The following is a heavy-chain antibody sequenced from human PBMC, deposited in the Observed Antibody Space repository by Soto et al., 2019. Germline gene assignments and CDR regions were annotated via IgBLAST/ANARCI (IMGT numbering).Heavy chain of an antibody. CDR1: VYTFTSYG. J-gene: IGHJ4*02. V-gene: IGHV1-18*01. CDR2: IRAYNGNT. Sequence: QVQLVQSGAEVKKPGASVKVSCKASVYTFTSYGITWVRQAPGQGLEWMGWIRAYNGNTNYAQKLQGRVAMTTDTATSTDYMELRSLRSDDTAGYYCASDAPPADYWGQGTLVTVSS. CDR3: ASDAPPADY.